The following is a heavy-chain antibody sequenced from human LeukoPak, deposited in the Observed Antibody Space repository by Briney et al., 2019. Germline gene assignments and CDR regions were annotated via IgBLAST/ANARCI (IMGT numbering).Heavy chain of an antibody. J-gene: IGHJ4*02. CDR1: GFTFSSYW. CDR3: ARDPYYYDSSDKGGFDY. V-gene: IGHV3-7*01. D-gene: IGHD3-22*01. CDR2: IKQDGSEK. Sequence: SGGSLRLSCAASGFTFSSYWMSWVRQAPGKGLEWVANIKQDGSEKYYVDSVEGRFTISRDNAKNSLYLQKNRRRAEDTAVYYCARDPYYYDSSDKGGFDYWGQGTLVTVSS.